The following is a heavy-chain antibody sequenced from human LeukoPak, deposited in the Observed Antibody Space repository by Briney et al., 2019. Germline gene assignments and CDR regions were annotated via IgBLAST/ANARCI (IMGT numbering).Heavy chain of an antibody. Sequence: SQTLSLTCTVSGGSISSDSYYYNWIRQPAGKGLEWIGRIYTTESTNYNPSLKSRVTISLDTSKNQFSLKLSSVTAADTGVYYCARVRSSTPGWFDPWGQGTLVTVSS. CDR1: GGSISSDSYY. CDR3: ARVRSSTPGWFDP. D-gene: IGHD6-6*01. V-gene: IGHV4-61*02. J-gene: IGHJ5*02. CDR2: IYTTEST.